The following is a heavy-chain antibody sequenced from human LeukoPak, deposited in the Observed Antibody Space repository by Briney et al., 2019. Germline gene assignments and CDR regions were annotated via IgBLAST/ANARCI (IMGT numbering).Heavy chain of an antibody. CDR3: ARVLRYYDILTGYYNAGFDY. Sequence: GGSLRLSCAASGFTFSSYWMSWVRQAPGKGLEWVANIKQDGSEKYYVDSVKGRFTISRDNAKNSLYLQMNSLRAEDTAVHYCARVLRYYDILTGYYNAGFDYWGQGTLVTVSS. V-gene: IGHV3-7*03. CDR2: IKQDGSEK. D-gene: IGHD3-9*01. CDR1: GFTFSSYW. J-gene: IGHJ4*02.